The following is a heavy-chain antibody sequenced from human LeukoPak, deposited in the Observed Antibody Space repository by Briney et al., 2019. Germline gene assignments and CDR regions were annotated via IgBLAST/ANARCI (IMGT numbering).Heavy chain of an antibody. CDR1: GGSVSSGSYY. J-gene: IGHJ3*02. Sequence: PSETLSLTCTVSGGSVSSGSYYWSWIRQPPGKGLEWIGYIYYSGSTNYNPSLKSRVTISVDTSKNQFSLKLSSVTAADTAVYYCARADSDAFDIWGQGTMVTVSS. CDR3: ARADSDAFDI. D-gene: IGHD2-21*02. CDR2: IYYSGST. V-gene: IGHV4-61*01.